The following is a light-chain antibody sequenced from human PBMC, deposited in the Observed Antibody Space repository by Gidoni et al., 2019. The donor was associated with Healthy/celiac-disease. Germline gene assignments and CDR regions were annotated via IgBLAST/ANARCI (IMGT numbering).Light chain of an antibody. V-gene: IGLV3-25*02. CDR3: QSADSSGTYVV. J-gene: IGLJ2*01. CDR2: KDS. CDR1: ALPTQY. Sequence: SYELTQTPSVSVTPGQTARITCSGDALPTQYAYWYQQRPGQAPVLVIYKDSERPSGIPERFSGSSSGTTVTLTISGVQAEDEADYYCQSADSSGTYVVFGGGTKLTVL.